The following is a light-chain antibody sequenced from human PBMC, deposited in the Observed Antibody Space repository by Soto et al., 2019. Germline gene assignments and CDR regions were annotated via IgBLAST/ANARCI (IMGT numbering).Light chain of an antibody. CDR1: QSISSSF. V-gene: IGKV3-20*01. J-gene: IGKJ1*01. CDR3: QQYVRSPPSWT. Sequence: ETVLTQSPGTLSLSPGERATLSCRASQSISSSFLAWYQQKPGQAPRLLIYGASSRATGIPDRFSGSGSGTDLALTISRPEPEDAAVYYCQQYVRSPPSWTFGHGTKVDIK. CDR2: GAS.